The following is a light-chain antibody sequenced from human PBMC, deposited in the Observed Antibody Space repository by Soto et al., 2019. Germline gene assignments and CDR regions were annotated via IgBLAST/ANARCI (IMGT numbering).Light chain of an antibody. CDR1: SSNIGADFD. Sequence: QAVVTQPPSVSGAPGQRVTISCTGSSSNIGADFDVHWYQHLPGTAPKLLISHNNNRPSGVPYRFSGSKSGTSASLAITGLQADDEAVYYCQSRDSSLSSSWVFGGGTKLTVL. V-gene: IGLV1-40*01. CDR3: QSRDSSLSSSWV. J-gene: IGLJ3*02. CDR2: HNN.